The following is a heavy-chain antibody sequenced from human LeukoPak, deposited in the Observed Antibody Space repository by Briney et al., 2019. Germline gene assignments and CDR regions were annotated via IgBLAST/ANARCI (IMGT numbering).Heavy chain of an antibody. CDR2: IYYSGST. CDR3: ARDLYSSGWYYDY. CDR1: GGSISNYY. D-gene: IGHD6-19*01. J-gene: IGHJ4*02. Sequence: SETLSLTCTVSGGSISNYYWTWIRQPPGKGLEWIGYIYYSGSTNYNPSLKSRVTMSVDTSKNQFSLKLSSVTATDTAVYYCARDLYSSGWYYDYWGQGTLVTVSS. V-gene: IGHV4-59*12.